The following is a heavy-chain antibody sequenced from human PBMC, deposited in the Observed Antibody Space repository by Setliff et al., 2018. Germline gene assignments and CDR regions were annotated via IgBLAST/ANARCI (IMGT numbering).Heavy chain of an antibody. J-gene: IGHJ4*02. D-gene: IGHD6-25*01. V-gene: IGHV3-23*01. Sequence: GSLRLSCAASVFTFNNYFMIWVRQAPGKGLEWVSSISNSSGEIHYADSVKGRFTISRDNPRSTLYLQMNSLRAEDTALYYCANYEQRPRNLDYWGQGTLVTVSS. CDR1: VFTFNNYF. CDR3: ANYEQRPRNLDY. CDR2: ISNSSGEI.